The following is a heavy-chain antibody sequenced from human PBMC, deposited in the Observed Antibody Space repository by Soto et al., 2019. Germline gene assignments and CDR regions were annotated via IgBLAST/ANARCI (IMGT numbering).Heavy chain of an antibody. V-gene: IGHV1-18*01. CDR2: ISAYNGNT. CDR1: GYTFTSYA. J-gene: IGHJ5*02. D-gene: IGHD3-10*01. CDR3: ATLIRTEFDP. Sequence: ASVKVSCKASGYTFTSYAISWVRQAPGQGLEWMGWISAYNGNTNYAQNFQGRVTMTTDTSTSTAYMELSSLRSEDTAVYYCATLIRTEFDPWGQGTLVTVSS.